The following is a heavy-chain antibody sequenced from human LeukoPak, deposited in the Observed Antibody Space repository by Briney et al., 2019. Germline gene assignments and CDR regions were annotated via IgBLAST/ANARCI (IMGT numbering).Heavy chain of an antibody. Sequence: SGPTLVNPTQTLTLTCTFSGFSLSTRGVGVGWIRHPPGKALEWLSLIYWDDDKRYSPSLKSMLIITKDTSKNQVVLTMTNMDPVDTATYYCAHISSSTSCCHFDYWGQGTLVTVSS. D-gene: IGHD2-2*01. CDR1: GFSLSTRGVG. V-gene: IGHV2-5*02. J-gene: IGHJ4*02. CDR2: IYWDDDK. CDR3: AHISSSTSCCHFDY.